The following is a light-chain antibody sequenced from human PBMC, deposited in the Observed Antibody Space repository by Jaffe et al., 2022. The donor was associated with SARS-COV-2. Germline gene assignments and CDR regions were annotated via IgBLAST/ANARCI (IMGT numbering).Light chain of an antibody. J-gene: IGKJ4*01. CDR2: DAS. CDR3: QQYDNLPGT. CDR1: QDISNY. V-gene: IGKV1-33*01. Sequence: DIQMTQSPSSLSASVGDRVTITCQASQDISNYLNWYQQKPGKAPKLLIYDASNLETGVPSRFSGSGSGTDFTFTIYSLQPEDIATYYCQQYDNLPGTFGGGTKVEIK.